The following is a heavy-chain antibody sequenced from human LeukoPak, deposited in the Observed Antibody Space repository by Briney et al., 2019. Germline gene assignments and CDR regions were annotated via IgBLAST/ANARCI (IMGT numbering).Heavy chain of an antibody. CDR2: IYYSGST. CDR3: AAFSYSASDY. Sequence: SETLSLTCTVSGGSISSYYWSWIRQPPGKGLEWIGCIYYSGSTNYNPSLKSRVTISVDTSKNQFSLKLSSVTAADTAVYYCAAFSYSASDYWGQGTLVTVSS. D-gene: IGHD2-21*01. CDR1: GGSISSYY. J-gene: IGHJ4*02. V-gene: IGHV4-59*01.